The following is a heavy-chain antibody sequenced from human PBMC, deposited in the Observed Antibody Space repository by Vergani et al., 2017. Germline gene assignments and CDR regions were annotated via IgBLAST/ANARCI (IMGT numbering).Heavy chain of an antibody. D-gene: IGHD6-13*01. CDR3: ARGEVFHAGVTGQQLVSLDY. CDR2: INPNSGGT. V-gene: IGHV1-2*04. Sequence: QVQLVQSGAEVKKPGASVKVSCKASGYTFTGYYMHWVRQAPGQGLEWMGWINPNSGGTNYAQKFQGWVTMTRDTSISTAYMELSMLRSDDTAVYYCARGEVFHAGVTGQQLVSLDYWGQGTLVTVSS. CDR1: GYTFTGYY. J-gene: IGHJ4*02.